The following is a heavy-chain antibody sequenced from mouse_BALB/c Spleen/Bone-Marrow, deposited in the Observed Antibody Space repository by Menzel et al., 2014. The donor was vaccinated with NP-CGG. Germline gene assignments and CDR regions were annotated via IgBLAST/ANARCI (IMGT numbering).Heavy chain of an antibody. CDR1: GFNIKDTY. V-gene: IGHV14-3*02. J-gene: IGHJ4*01. D-gene: IGHD2-3*01. CDR2: IDPANGNT. Sequence: VQLKQSGAELVKPGASVKLSCTASGFNIKDTYMHWVKQRPEQGLEWIGRIDPANGNTKYDPKFQGKATITADTSSNTAYLQLSSLTSEDTAVYYCARGLLQYYYAMDYWGQGTSVTVSP. CDR3: ARGLLQYYYAMDY.